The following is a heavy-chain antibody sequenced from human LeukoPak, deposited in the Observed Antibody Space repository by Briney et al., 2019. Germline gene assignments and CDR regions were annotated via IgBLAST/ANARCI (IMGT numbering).Heavy chain of an antibody. J-gene: IGHJ4*02. CDR1: GFTFSSYS. Sequence: GGSLRLSCAASGFTFSSYSMNWVRQAPGKGLEWVSYISSSSSTIYYADSVKGRFTISRDNAKNSLYLQMNSLRAEDTAVYYCARSVYDSSGYYPFDYWGQGTLVTVSS. CDR3: ARSVYDSSGYYPFDY. V-gene: IGHV3-48*04. CDR2: ISSSSSTI. D-gene: IGHD3-22*01.